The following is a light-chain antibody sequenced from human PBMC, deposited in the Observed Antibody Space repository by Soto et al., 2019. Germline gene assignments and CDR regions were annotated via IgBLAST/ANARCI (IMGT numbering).Light chain of an antibody. Sequence: QLVLTQPPSASGTPEQRVTISCSGSSSNIGSNTVNWYQQLPGTAPKLLIYSNNQRPSGVPDRFSGSKSGTSASLASGGLQAEDEADYYCAAWDDSLNGFYVFGTGTKLTVL. CDR3: AAWDDSLNGFYV. CDR2: SNN. V-gene: IGLV1-44*01. J-gene: IGLJ1*01. CDR1: SSNIGSNT.